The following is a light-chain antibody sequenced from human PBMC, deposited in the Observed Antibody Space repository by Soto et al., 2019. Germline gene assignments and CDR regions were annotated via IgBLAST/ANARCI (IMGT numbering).Light chain of an antibody. CDR2: DDN. J-gene: IGLJ1*01. CDR1: SSNIGGNS. Sequence: QSVLTQPPSVSAAPGQKVTISCSVSSSNIGGNSVSWYQQLPGTAPKLLIYDDNKRPSGIPDRFSGPKSGTSATLGITGFQTGDEADYYCGSWDSSLSAYVFGTGTKVTVL. V-gene: IGLV1-51*01. CDR3: GSWDSSLSAYV.